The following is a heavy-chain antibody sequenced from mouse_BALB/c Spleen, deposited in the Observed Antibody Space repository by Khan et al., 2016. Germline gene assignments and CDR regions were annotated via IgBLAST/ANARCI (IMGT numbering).Heavy chain of an antibody. Sequence: HIQLVQSGPELKKPGETVKISCKASGYTFTDYSMHWVKQAPGKGLKWMGWINTETGEPTYADDFKGRFAFSLETSASTAYLQINNLKNEDTATSFCAKGYDNGVAYWGQGTLVTVSA. CDR3: AKGYDNGVAY. V-gene: IGHV9-2-1*01. CDR1: GYTFTDYS. D-gene: IGHD2-4*01. CDR2: INTETGEP. J-gene: IGHJ3*01.